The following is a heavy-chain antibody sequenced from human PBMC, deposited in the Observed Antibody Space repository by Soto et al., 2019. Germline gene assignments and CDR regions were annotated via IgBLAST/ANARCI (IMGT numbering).Heavy chain of an antibody. CDR1: GGSISSGGYY. Sequence: TSETLSLTCTVSGGSISSGGYYWSWIRQHPGKGLEWIGYIYYSGSTYYNPSLKSRVTISVDTSKNQFSLKLSSVTAADTAVYYCARESGRGMNGYNSGGYFDYWGQGTLVTVS. V-gene: IGHV4-31*03. CDR2: IYYSGST. D-gene: IGHD3-9*01. CDR3: ARESGRGMNGYNSGGYFDY. J-gene: IGHJ4*02.